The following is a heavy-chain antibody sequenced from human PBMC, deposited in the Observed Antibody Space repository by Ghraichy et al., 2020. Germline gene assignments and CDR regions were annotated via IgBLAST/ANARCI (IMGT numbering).Heavy chain of an antibody. Sequence: SVKVSCKTGRAPFCSSAINWVLQSRLQGLEWMGGIIPIFGTANYAQKFQGRVTITADESPSTAYMELSSLRSEDTAVYYCERGPSYGSGSHDYWGQGTLVDVAT. CDR2: IIPIFGTA. D-gene: IGHD3-10*01. J-gene: IGHJ4*02. CDR3: ERGPSYGSGSHDY. CDR1: RAPFCSSA. V-gene: IGHV1-69*13.